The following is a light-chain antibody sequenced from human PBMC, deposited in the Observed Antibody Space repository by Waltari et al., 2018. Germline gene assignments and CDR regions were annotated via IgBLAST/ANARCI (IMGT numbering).Light chain of an antibody. Sequence: DVVMTQSPLSLPVTLGQPASISCRSSLSLVSGDGNTYFNWFQQRTGQSPRRLCYKVSNRDSGVPDRFSGSGSGTDFTLTISRVEAEDVGVYYCMQGTHWPWTFGQGTKVEIK. CDR1: LSLVSGDGNTY. V-gene: IGKV2-30*01. CDR2: KVS. J-gene: IGKJ1*01. CDR3: MQGTHWPWT.